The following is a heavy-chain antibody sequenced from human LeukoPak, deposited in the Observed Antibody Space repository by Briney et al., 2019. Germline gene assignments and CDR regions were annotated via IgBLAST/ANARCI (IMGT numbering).Heavy chain of an antibody. CDR1: GGSINSYY. D-gene: IGHD1-14*01. V-gene: IGHV4-59*08. J-gene: IGHJ5*02. CDR3: ARGGKETLEGMGFDP. Sequence: SETLSLTCTVSGGSINSYYWNWIRQSPGKGLEWIGYIYYRGSTNYNPSLKSRVTISVDTSKNQFSLNLNSVTAADTAVYYCARGGKETLEGMGFDPWGQGTLVTVSS. CDR2: IYYRGST.